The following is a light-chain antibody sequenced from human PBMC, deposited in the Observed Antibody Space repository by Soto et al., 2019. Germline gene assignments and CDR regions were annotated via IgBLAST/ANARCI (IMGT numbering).Light chain of an antibody. CDR3: QQYDNWPPYT. V-gene: IGKV3-15*01. CDR2: DAS. CDR1: QSVSRN. J-gene: IGKJ2*01. Sequence: EIMMTQSPATLSVSPGERATLSCRARQSVSRNLAWYQQKPGQAPRLLIYDASTRATGISARFSGRGSGTEFSLTISSLQSEDFAVYYCQQYDNWPPYTFGQGTKVDIK.